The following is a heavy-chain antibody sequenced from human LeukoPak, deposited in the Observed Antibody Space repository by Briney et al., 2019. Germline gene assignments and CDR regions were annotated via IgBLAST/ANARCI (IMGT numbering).Heavy chain of an antibody. D-gene: IGHD1-14*01. J-gene: IGHJ4*02. Sequence: SETLSLTCSVSGASISSHYWSWIRQPPGKGLEWIGYIHYSGSTNCNPSLKSRVTISLDTSKNQFSLKLTSVTAADTAAYYCSRAGTGFNTPGAYWGQGTLVTVSS. CDR3: SRAGTGFNTPGAY. CDR2: IHYSGST. CDR1: GASISSHY. V-gene: IGHV4-59*11.